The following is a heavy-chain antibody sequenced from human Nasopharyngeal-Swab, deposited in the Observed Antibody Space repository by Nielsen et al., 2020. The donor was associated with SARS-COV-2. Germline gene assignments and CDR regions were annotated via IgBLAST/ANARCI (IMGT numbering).Heavy chain of an antibody. V-gene: IGHV3-7*03. CDR3: ARVFEEYDSSGYYYFDY. D-gene: IGHD3-22*01. J-gene: IGHJ4*02. CDR1: GFTFSSYA. CDR2: IKQDGSEK. Sequence: GESLKISCAASGFTFSSYAMHWVRQAPGKGLEWVANIKQDGSEKYYVDSVKGRFTISRDNAKHSLYLQMNSLRAEDTAVYYCARVFEEYDSSGYYYFDYWGQGTLVTVSS.